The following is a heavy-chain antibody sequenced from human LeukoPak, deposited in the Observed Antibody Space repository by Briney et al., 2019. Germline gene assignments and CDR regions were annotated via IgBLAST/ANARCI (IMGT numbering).Heavy chain of an antibody. CDR1: GDSVSSNSS. CDR2: TYYRSKWYK. V-gene: IGHV6-1*01. CDR3: ARGGQGDGYSADEAFDL. Sequence: SQTLSLTCAISGDSVSSNSSCNWIRQSPSRGLEWLGRTYYRSKWYKDYVVSVKSRININPDTSKNQFSLQLNSVTPKDTAVYYCARGGQGDGYSADEAFDLWGQGTMVTVSS. J-gene: IGHJ3*01. D-gene: IGHD5-18*01.